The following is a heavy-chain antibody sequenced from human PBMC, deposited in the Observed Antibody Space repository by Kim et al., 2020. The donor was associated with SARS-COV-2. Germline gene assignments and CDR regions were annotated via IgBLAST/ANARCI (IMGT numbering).Heavy chain of an antibody. CDR3: ATGRSMGDFWSGRIFDY. D-gene: IGHD3-3*01. CDR1: GGSFSGYY. Sequence: SETLSLTCAVYGGSFSGYYWSWIRQPPGKGLEWIGEINHSGSTNYNPSLKSRVTISVDTSKNQFSLKLSSVTAADTAVYYCATGRSMGDFWSGRIFDYWGQGTLVTVSS. J-gene: IGHJ4*02. V-gene: IGHV4-34*01. CDR2: INHSGST.